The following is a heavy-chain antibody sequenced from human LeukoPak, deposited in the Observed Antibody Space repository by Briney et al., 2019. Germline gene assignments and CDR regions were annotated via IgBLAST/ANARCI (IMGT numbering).Heavy chain of an antibody. Sequence: PSETLSLTCGVSGGSISSTNWWTWVRQPPGEGLEWIGDVHLSVRTNYNPSLESRVTMSVDMSENHISLKLTSVTAADTAVYYCAREGGPYRPLDYSGQGTLVTVSS. J-gene: IGHJ4*02. V-gene: IGHV4-4*02. CDR3: AREGGPYRPLDY. CDR1: GGSISSTNW. CDR2: VHLSVRT.